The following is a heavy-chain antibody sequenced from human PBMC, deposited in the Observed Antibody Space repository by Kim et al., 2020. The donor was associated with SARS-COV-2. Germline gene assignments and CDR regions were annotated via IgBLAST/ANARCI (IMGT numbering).Heavy chain of an antibody. CDR3: ARGGWFGESPPSGGGDY. V-gene: IGHV3-48*03. D-gene: IGHD3-10*01. CDR1: GFTFSSYE. J-gene: IGHJ4*02. CDR2: ISSSGSTI. Sequence: GGSLRLSCAASGFTFSSYEMNWVRQAPGKGLEWVSYISSSGSTIYYADSVKGRFTNSRDNAKNSLYLQMNSLRAEDTAVYYCARGGWFGESPPSGGGDYWGQGTLVTVSS.